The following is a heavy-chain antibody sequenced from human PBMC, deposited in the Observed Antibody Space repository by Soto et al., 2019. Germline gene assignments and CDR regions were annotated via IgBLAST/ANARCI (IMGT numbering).Heavy chain of an antibody. D-gene: IGHD3-22*01. CDR3: ARDYYDSSGYLYGMVG. Sequence: SETLSLTCTVSGGSISSGDYYWSWIRQPPGKGLEWIGYIYYSGSTYYNPSLKSRVTISVDTSKNQFSLKLSSVTAADTAVYYCARDYYDSSGYLYGMVGWGPGTTVTV. V-gene: IGHV4-30-4*01. CDR2: IYYSGST. J-gene: IGHJ6*02. CDR1: GGSISSGDYY.